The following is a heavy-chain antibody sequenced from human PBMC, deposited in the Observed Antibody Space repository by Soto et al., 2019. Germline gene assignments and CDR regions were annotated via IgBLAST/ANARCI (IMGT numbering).Heavy chain of an antibody. V-gene: IGHV4-34*01. CDR1: GGSFSGYD. J-gene: IGHJ4*02. CDR3: AREGGRIDY. CDR2: INHSGST. D-gene: IGHD3-16*01. Sequence: SETLSLTCAVYGGSFSGYDWSWIRQPPGKGLEWIGEINHSGSTNYNPSLKSRVTISVDTSKNQFSLKLSSVTAADTAVYYCAREGGRIDYWGQGTLVTVSS.